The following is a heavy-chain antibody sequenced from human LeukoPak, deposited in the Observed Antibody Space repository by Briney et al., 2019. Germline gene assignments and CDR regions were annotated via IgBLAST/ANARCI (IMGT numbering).Heavy chain of an antibody. Sequence: GGSLRLSCAASGFTFSTYAMTWVRQAPGKGLEWVSLISGTGGSTYYADSVKGRFTISRDNSKNTLYLQMNSLRAEDTAVYYCAKDATWWLTVYYYYYMDVWGKGTTVTVSS. CDR3: AKDATWWLTVYYYYYMDV. V-gene: IGHV3-23*01. CDR2: ISGTGGST. J-gene: IGHJ6*03. CDR1: GFTFSTYA. D-gene: IGHD2-15*01.